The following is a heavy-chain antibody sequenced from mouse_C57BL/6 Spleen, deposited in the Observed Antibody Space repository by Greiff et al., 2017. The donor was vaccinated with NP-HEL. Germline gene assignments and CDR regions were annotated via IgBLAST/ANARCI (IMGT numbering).Heavy chain of an antibody. CDR2: SRNKANDYTT. Sequence: EVQLVESGGGLVQSGRSLRLSCATSGFTFSDFYMEWVRQAPGKGLEWIAASRNKANDYTTEYSASVKGRFIVARDTSQSILYLQMNALSAEDTAIYYCARDRSSYWYFDVWGTGTTVTVSS. D-gene: IGHD1-1*01. CDR3: ARDRSSYWYFDV. V-gene: IGHV7-1*01. CDR1: GFTFSDFY. J-gene: IGHJ1*03.